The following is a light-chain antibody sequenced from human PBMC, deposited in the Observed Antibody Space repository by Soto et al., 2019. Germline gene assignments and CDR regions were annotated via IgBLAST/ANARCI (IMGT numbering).Light chain of an antibody. CDR2: DAS. CDR3: QQYKKWPRT. Sequence: EIVMTQSPATLSVSPGERATPSCRASQSVSSNFAWYQQKPGQAPRLLIYDASTRATGIPARFSGSGSGTEFTLTISSLQSEDFAVYYCQQYKKWPRTFGHGT. CDR1: QSVSSN. V-gene: IGKV3-15*01. J-gene: IGKJ1*01.